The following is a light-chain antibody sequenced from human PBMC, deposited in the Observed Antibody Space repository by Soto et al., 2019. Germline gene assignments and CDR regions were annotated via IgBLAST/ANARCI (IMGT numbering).Light chain of an antibody. CDR1: SSNIGAGYD. J-gene: IGLJ3*02. CDR3: QSYDISLSGSWV. V-gene: IGLV1-40*01. CDR2: GDN. Sequence: QSVLTQPPSVSGAPGQRVAISCTGSSSNIGAGYDVHWYQQLPGATPKLLIYGDNNRPSGVPDRFSGSKSDTSASLAITGLQAEDEADYYCQSYDISLSGSWVFGGGTQLTVL.